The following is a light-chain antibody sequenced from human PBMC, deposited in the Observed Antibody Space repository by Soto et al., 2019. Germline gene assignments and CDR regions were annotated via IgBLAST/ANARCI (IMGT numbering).Light chain of an antibody. CDR3: QQHYNYPLT. V-gene: IGKV1D-13*01. CDR2: TTS. CDR1: QGISRA. J-gene: IGKJ4*01. Sequence: AIPLTQSPSSLAAAVGARVTITCRARQGISRALSWYQQKPGNAPKLLIYTTSNLLSGVPSRFSASVSDTEFTLTVSSLQPEDFATYYCQQHYNYPLTFGGRPKVEIK.